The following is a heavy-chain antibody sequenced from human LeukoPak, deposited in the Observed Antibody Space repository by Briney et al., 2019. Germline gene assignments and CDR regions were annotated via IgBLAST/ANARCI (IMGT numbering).Heavy chain of an antibody. CDR2: IYYSGNT. D-gene: IGHD3-3*01. Sequence: SETLSLTCTVSGGSISSYYWSWIRQPPGKGLEWIGYIYYSGNTNYNPSLKSRVTISVDTSKNQFSLKLSSVTAADTAVYYCARQGRYDFWSGYYRYYMDVWGKGTTVTVSS. J-gene: IGHJ6*03. CDR3: ARQGRYDFWSGYYRYYMDV. V-gene: IGHV4-59*08. CDR1: GGSISSYY.